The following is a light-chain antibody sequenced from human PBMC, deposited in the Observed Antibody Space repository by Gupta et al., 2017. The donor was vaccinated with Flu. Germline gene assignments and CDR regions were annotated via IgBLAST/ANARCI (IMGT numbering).Light chain of an antibody. CDR1: QRIRSRF. Sequence: MLLTQSPAPLSLSPGEVASLSCRTSQRIRSRFLAWYQQRRGQAPTLLTYDVSTRAPGVPDRFSGSASGTDFTLTITGVEPEDSALYFCQQYETSPRTFGQGTKL. CDR2: DVS. J-gene: IGKJ2*01. CDR3: QQYETSPRT. V-gene: IGKV3D-20*01.